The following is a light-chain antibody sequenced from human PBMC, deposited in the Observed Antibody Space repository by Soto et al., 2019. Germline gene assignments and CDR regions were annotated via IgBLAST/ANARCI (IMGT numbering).Light chain of an antibody. V-gene: IGLV2-14*01. Sequence: QSARTEPASVSVSPGQSITISCTGTSSDIGAYNYVSWYQQYPGKAPKLMIYGVTNRPSGVSNRFSGSKTGNAASLTISGLQAEDEADYYCFSHRSGDSHVFGTGTKVTVL. CDR1: SSDIGAYNY. CDR2: GVT. CDR3: FSHRSGDSHV. J-gene: IGLJ1*01.